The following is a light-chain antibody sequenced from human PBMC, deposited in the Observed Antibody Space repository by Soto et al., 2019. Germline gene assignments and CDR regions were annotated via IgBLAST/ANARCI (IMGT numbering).Light chain of an antibody. J-gene: IGKJ1*01. CDR3: LQPHHYPRT. CDR1: QDIRND. CDR2: AAS. Sequence: DIQMTQSPSSLSASVGDRVTITCRASQDIRNDLGWYQQKPGEAPKRLIYAASSLKSGVPSRFSGSGSGTEFTLTISSLLPEDFETYYCLQPHHYPRTFGPGTKVEIK. V-gene: IGKV1-17*01.